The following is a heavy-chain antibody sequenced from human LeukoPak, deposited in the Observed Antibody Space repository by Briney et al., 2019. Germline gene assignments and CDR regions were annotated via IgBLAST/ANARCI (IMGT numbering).Heavy chain of an antibody. CDR3: ARAGRGYSSSWSEYYFDY. J-gene: IGHJ4*02. CDR2: MNPNSGNT. V-gene: IGHV1-8*03. CDR1: GGTISSYD. D-gene: IGHD6-13*01. Sequence: ASVKVSCKASGGTISSYDINWVRQATGQGLEWMGWMNPNSGNTGYAQKFQGRVTITRNTSISTAYMELSSLRSEDTAVYYCARAGRGYSSSWSEYYFDYWGQGTLVTVSS.